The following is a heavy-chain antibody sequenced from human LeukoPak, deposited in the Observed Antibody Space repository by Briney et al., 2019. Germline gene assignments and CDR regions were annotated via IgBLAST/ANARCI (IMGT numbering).Heavy chain of an antibody. Sequence: GTAVKVSCKASGGTFSSYAISWVRQAPGQGLEWMGGIIPTFGTANYAQKFQGRVTITTDESTSTAYMELSSLRSEDTAVYYCARVLYSSGWYFDYWGRGTLVTVSS. V-gene: IGHV1-69*05. D-gene: IGHD6-19*01. J-gene: IGHJ4*02. CDR2: IIPTFGTA. CDR3: ARVLYSSGWYFDY. CDR1: GGTFSSYA.